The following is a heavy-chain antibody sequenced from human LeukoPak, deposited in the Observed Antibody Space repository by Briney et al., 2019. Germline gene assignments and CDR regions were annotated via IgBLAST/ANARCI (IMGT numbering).Heavy chain of an antibody. J-gene: IGHJ5*02. CDR1: GFTFSSYG. D-gene: IGHD6-13*01. CDR2: IRYDGSNK. Sequence: GGSLRLSCAASGFTFSSYGMYWVRQAPGKGLEWVAFIRYDGSNKYYADSVKGRFTISRDNSKNTLYLQMGSLRAEDTAVYYCAKDGIRIAAAGRNWFDPWGQGTLVTVSS. V-gene: IGHV3-30*02. CDR3: AKDGIRIAAAGRNWFDP.